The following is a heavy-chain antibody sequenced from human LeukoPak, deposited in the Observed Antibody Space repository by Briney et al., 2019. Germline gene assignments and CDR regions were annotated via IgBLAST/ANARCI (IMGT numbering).Heavy chain of an antibody. J-gene: IGHJ4*02. CDR3: AKDNGSGSYYNLPDY. CDR2: IWSDGSNR. D-gene: IGHD3-10*01. Sequence: PGGSLRLSCAASGFTFSSYGMHWVRQAPGRGLEWVAVIWSDGSNRYYADSVKGRFTISRDNSKNTLYLQMNSLRAEDTAFYYCAKDNGSGSYYNLPDYWGQGTLVTVSS. CDR1: GFTFSSYG. V-gene: IGHV3-33*06.